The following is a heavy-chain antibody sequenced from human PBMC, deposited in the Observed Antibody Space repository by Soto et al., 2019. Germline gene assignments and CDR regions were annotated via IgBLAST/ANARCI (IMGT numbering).Heavy chain of an antibody. V-gene: IGHV3-23*01. CDR3: AKEKSYHDISLGLSSGDS. CDR2: ITGTGGNT. J-gene: IGHJ4*02. D-gene: IGHD3-9*01. Sequence: ETLSLTCTVSGGSISSTFYYWVWVRQAPEKGLEWVSSITGTGGNTYYADSVKGRFTTSRDNSKNTLYLQMNSLRAEDTAVYYCAKEKSYHDISLGLSSGDSWGQGTLVTVSS. CDR1: GGSISSTFYY.